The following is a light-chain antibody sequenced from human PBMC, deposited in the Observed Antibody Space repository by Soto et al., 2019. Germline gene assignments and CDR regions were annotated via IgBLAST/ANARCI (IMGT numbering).Light chain of an antibody. CDR2: RAS. V-gene: IGKV1-5*03. CDR3: QQYNSYSRT. Sequence: DMKMTQSPSTLSASVGDRVTITCRASQSISTWLAWYQQKPGKAPKLLISRASTLETGVPSRFSGSGAGTEFTLTISSLQPDDFATYYCQQYNSYSRTFGQGTKVDIK. CDR1: QSISTW. J-gene: IGKJ1*01.